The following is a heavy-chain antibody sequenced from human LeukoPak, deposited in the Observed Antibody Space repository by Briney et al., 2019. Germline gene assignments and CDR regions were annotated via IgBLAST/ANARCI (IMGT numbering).Heavy chain of an antibody. CDR2: ISAYNGNT. CDR1: GFNFTSYG. D-gene: IGHD1-26*01. Sequence: ASVKVSCKASGFNFTSYGISWVRQTPGQGLEWMGLISAYNGNTKYAQKFQGRVTMTTDTSTSTAYMELRSLRSDDTAVYYCAREPHLVGAYFDYWGQGTLVTVSS. J-gene: IGHJ4*02. V-gene: IGHV1-18*01. CDR3: AREPHLVGAYFDY.